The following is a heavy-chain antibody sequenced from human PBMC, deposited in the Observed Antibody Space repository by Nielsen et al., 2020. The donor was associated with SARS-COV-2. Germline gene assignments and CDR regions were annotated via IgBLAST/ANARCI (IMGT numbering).Heavy chain of an antibody. V-gene: IGHV4-34*01. CDR2: INHNGGT. CDR3: ARAFTMIVVVTYTDAFDI. Sequence: SETLSLTCGVHGESFRGFYWTWIRQAPGKGLEWIGEINHNGGTNYISPLTSRVTISVDTFRRQFSLKMTSLTAADTAVYYCARAFTMIVVVTYTDAFDIWGQGTMVTVSS. J-gene: IGHJ3*02. D-gene: IGHD3-22*01. CDR1: GESFRGFY.